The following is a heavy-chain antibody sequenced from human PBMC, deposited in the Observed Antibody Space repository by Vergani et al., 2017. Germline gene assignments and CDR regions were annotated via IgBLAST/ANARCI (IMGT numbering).Heavy chain of an antibody. CDR3: AKAGIAVAGFDY. CDR2: ISYDGSNK. J-gene: IGHJ4*02. CDR1: GFTFSSYG. Sequence: QVQLVESGGGVVQPGRSLRLSCAASGFTFSSYGMHWVRQAPGKGLEWVAVISYDGSNKYYADSVKGRVTISRDNSKNTLYLQMNSLRAEDTAVYYCAKAGIAVAGFDYWGQGTLVTVSS. V-gene: IGHV3-30*18. D-gene: IGHD6-19*01.